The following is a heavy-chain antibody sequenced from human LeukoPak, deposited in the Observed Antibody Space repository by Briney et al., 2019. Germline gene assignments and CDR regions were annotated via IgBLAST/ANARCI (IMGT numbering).Heavy chain of an antibody. Sequence: SETLSLTCTVSGGSISSSSYYWGWIRQPPGKGLGWIGSIYYSGSTYYNPSLKSRVTISVDTSKNQFSLKLSSVTAADTAVYYCAREELERRRVQGYWGQGTLVTVSS. J-gene: IGHJ4*02. V-gene: IGHV4-39*07. CDR3: AREELERRRVQGY. D-gene: IGHD1-1*01. CDR2: IYYSGST. CDR1: GGSISSSSYY.